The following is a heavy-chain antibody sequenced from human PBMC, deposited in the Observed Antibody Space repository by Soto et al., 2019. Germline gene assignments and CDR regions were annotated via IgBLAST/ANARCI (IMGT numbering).Heavy chain of an antibody. Sequence: GGSLRLSCAASGFTFSSYGMHWVRQAPGKGLEWVAVIWYDGSNKYYADSVKGRFTISRDNSKNTLYLQINSLRAEDTAVYYCARGGIFMIVVAPFDYWGEGTILTVYS. D-gene: IGHD3-22*01. CDR1: GFTFSSYG. V-gene: IGHV3-33*01. J-gene: IGHJ4*02. CDR2: IWYDGSNK. CDR3: ARGGIFMIVVAPFDY.